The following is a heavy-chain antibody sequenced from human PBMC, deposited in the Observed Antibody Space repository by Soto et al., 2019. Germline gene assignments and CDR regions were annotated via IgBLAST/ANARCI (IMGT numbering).Heavy chain of an antibody. CDR2: INPNSGGT. V-gene: IGHV1-2*04. CDR1: GYTFTCYY. CDR3: ARDRFCTNGLCYRGNGMDV. Sequence: ASVKVSCKASGYTFTCYYMHWVRQAPGQGLEWMGWINPNSGGTNYAQKFQGWVTMTRDTSISTAYMELSSLRSDDTAGYYCARDRFCTNGLCYRGNGMDVWGQGTTVTVSS. D-gene: IGHD2-8*01. J-gene: IGHJ6*02.